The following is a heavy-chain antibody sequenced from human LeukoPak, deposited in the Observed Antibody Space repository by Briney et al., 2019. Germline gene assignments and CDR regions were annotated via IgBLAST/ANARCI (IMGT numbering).Heavy chain of an antibody. CDR2: ISGSGGST. J-gene: IGHJ4*02. D-gene: IGHD5-24*01. CDR3: AKADRVKRWSYQFAS. Sequence: GGSLRLSCAASGFTFSSYAMSWVRQAPGKGLEGVSDISGSGGSTYYAHTVKGRFTISRDNSKNTLYLQMNSLRAEDTAVYYCAKADRVKRWSYQFASWGQGPLVTVSS. CDR1: GFTFSSYA. V-gene: IGHV3-23*01.